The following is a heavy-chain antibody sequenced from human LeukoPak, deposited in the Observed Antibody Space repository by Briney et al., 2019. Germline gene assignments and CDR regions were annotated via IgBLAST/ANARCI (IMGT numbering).Heavy chain of an antibody. CDR1: GFTFSNYP. J-gene: IGHJ4*02. CDR3: ARSEGTTVTMFDY. D-gene: IGHD4-17*01. Sequence: GRSLRLSCAASGFTFSNYPMHWVRQAPGKGLEWVAVIPYDGSNNYYSESVKGRFTISRDNSKNTLYLQMNSLRPEDTAVYYWARSEGTTVTMFDYWGQGTLVTVSS. CDR2: IPYDGSNN. V-gene: IGHV3-30-3*01.